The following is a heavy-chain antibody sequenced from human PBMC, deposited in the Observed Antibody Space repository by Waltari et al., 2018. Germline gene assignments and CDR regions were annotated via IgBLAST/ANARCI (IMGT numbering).Heavy chain of an antibody. V-gene: IGHV4-34*01. CDR3: ARGGVAVAGSYYYYYYMDV. Sequence: QVQLQQWGAGLLKPSETLSLTCAVYGGSFSGYYWSWIRQPPGKGLEWIGEINHSGSTNYNPSLKSRVTISVDTSKNQFSLKLSSVTAADTAVYYCARGGVAVAGSYYYYYYMDVWGKGTTVTVSS. D-gene: IGHD6-19*01. CDR1: GGSFSGYY. J-gene: IGHJ6*03. CDR2: INHSGST.